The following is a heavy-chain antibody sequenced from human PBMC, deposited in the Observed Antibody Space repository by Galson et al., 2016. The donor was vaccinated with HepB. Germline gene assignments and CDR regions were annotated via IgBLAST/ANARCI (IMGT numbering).Heavy chain of an antibody. V-gene: IGHV3-23*01. CDR3: ARDRSNVVGASYHIDY. Sequence: SLRLSCAAAGFRFSSYGMSWVRQAPGKGLEWVSHISGSGVTYYADSVKGRFTISRGDSENTVFLQVNSLRTEDTAVYYCARDRSNVVGASYHIDYWGQGTLVTVSS. CDR2: ISGSGVT. D-gene: IGHD1-26*01. CDR1: GFRFSSYG. J-gene: IGHJ4*02.